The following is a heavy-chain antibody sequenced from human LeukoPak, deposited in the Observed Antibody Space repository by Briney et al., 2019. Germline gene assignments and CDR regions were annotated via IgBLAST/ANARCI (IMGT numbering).Heavy chain of an antibody. V-gene: IGHV1-2*02. Sequence: ASVKVSCKASGYTFSGYYMHWVRQAPGQGLEWVGWINPNSGGTNYAQKFQGRVTMTRDTSISTAHMELSRLLSGDTAVYYCARGKTMVYCGGDCYRFDNWGQGTLVTVSS. CDR3: ARGKTMVYCGGDCYRFDN. CDR1: GYTFSGYY. J-gene: IGHJ4*02. CDR2: INPNSGGT. D-gene: IGHD2-21*02.